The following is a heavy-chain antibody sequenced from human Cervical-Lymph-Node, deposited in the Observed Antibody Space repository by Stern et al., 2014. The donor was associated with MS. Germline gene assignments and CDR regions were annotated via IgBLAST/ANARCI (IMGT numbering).Heavy chain of an antibody. Sequence: VQLVESGGGVVQPGRSLRLSCAASGFTFSSYGMHWVRQAPGKGLEWVAVIWYDGSNKYYADSVKGRFTISRDNSKNTLYLQMNSLRAEDTAVYYCARFGIAAALIDYWGQGTLVTVSS. J-gene: IGHJ4*02. CDR1: GFTFSSYG. CDR3: ARFGIAAALIDY. V-gene: IGHV3-33*01. CDR2: IWYDGSNK. D-gene: IGHD6-13*01.